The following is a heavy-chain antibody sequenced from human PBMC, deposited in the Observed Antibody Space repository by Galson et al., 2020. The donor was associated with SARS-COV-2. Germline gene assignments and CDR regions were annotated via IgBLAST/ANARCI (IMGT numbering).Heavy chain of an antibody. Sequence: GEPLKISCAASEFTISRYGMHWVRQAPGKGLEWVAVISYDGSNKYYADSVKGRFTISRDNSKNTLYLQMNSLRAEDTAVYYCARDSGVLDYDYVSGNGHWGQGTLVTVSS. CDR2: ISYDGSNK. D-gene: IGHD3-16*01. CDR3: ARDSGVLDYDYVSGNGH. V-gene: IGHV3-30*03. CDR1: EFTISRYG. J-gene: IGHJ4*02.